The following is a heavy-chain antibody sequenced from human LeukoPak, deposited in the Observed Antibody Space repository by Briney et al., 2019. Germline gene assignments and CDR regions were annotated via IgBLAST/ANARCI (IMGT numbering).Heavy chain of an antibody. V-gene: IGHV4-59*01. CDR2: ISYSGST. J-gene: IGHJ4*02. D-gene: IGHD6-13*01. Sequence: SETLSLTCTVSGGSISRYHWTWIRQPPGRELEWIGYISYSGSTNYNPSLKSRVTISVDTSKNQFSLKLTSVTAADTAVYYCAKAPPYISAAYNFDYWGQGTLVTVSS. CDR1: GGSISRYH. CDR3: AKAPPYISAAYNFDY.